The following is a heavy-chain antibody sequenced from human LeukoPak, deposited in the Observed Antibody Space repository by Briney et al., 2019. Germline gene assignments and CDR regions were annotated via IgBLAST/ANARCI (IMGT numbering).Heavy chain of an antibody. J-gene: IGHJ3*02. CDR3: ARQDERDGYNSDAFDI. V-gene: IGHV5-51*01. CDR1: GYSFTSYW. D-gene: IGHD5-24*01. Sequence: GESLPTSCKGSGYSFTSYWIGWVRQLPGKGLEWMGIIYPGDSDTTYSPSFQGQVTISADKSISTAYLQWSSLKASDTAMYYCARQDERDGYNSDAFDIWGQGTRVTVSS. CDR2: IYPGDSDT.